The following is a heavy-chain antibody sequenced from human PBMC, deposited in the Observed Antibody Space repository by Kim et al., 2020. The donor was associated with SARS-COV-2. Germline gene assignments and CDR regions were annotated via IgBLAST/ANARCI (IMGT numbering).Heavy chain of an antibody. CDR1: GFTFSSYS. J-gene: IGHJ6*02. V-gene: IGHV3-21*01. CDR2: ISSSSSYI. Sequence: GGSLRLSCAASGFTFSSYSMNWVRQAPGKGLEWVSSISSSSSYIYYADSVKGRFTISRDNAENSLYLQMNSLRAEDTAVYYCARRGVEAVAGKHVGATSHGMDVWGQGTTVTVSS. D-gene: IGHD6-19*01. CDR3: ARRGVEAVAGKHVGATSHGMDV.